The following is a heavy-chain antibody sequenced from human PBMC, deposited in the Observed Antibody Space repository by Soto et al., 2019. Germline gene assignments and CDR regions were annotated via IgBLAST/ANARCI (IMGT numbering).Heavy chain of an antibody. CDR1: GGSFSGYY. CDR2: INHSGST. Sequence: SETLSLTCAVYGGSFSGYYWSWIRQPPGKGLEWIGEINHSGSTNYNPSLKSRVTISVDTSKNQFSLKLSSVTAADTAVYYCARPSGGYNYFDCWGQGTLVTVSS. CDR3: ARPSGGYNYFDC. V-gene: IGHV4-34*01. J-gene: IGHJ4*02. D-gene: IGHD5-12*01.